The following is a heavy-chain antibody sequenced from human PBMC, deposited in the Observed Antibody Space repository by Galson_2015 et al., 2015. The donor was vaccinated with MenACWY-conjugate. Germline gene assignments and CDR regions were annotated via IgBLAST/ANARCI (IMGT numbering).Heavy chain of an antibody. J-gene: IGHJ5*02. CDR1: GYTFSKYG. CDR2: ISTKSGDT. D-gene: IGHD2-15*01. V-gene: IGHV1-18*01. CDR3: AREPQFCSGTRCSFSWFDP. Sequence: SVKVSCKASGYTFSKYGISWVRQAPGQGLEWIGWISTKSGDTNYPQKLQGRVTMTTDTPTNTVYMELRSLRSDDTAVYYCAREPQFCSGTRCSFSWFDPWGQGTLVTVSS.